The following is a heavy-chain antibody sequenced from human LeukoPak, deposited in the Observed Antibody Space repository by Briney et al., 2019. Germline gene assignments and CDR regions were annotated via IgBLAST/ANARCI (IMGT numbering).Heavy chain of an antibody. Sequence: PSETLSLTCTVSGGSISSSSYYWGWIRQPPGKGLEWIGSIYYSGSTYYNPSLKSRVTISVDTSKNQFSLKLSSVTAADTAVYYCARQPMDFESIGLDYWGQGTLVTVSS. D-gene: IGHD3/OR15-3a*01. CDR3: ARQPMDFESIGLDY. CDR2: IYYSGST. CDR1: GGSISSSSYY. J-gene: IGHJ4*02. V-gene: IGHV4-39*01.